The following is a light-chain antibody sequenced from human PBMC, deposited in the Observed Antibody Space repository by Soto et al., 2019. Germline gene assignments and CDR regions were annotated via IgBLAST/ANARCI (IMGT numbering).Light chain of an antibody. CDR3: LQHNRYPWT. V-gene: IGKV1-17*03. Sequence: DIQMTQSPSAMSASVGDRVTITCRASQGISNYLAWFKQKPGKVPKRLIYAASSLQSWVPSRFSTSGSGTEFPRTISSLQREDFATYYCLQHNRYPWTFGQGTKVEIK. CDR1: QGISNY. CDR2: AAS. J-gene: IGKJ1*01.